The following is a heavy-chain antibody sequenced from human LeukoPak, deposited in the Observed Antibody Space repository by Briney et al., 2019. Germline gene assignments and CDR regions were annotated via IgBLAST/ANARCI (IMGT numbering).Heavy chain of an antibody. D-gene: IGHD1-1*01. J-gene: IGHJ3*02. CDR1: GFTFSDYY. CDR2: ISSSVSTI. V-gene: IGHV3-11*01. CDR3: ARWKRFSGSRPLEDAFDI. Sequence: PGGSLRLSCAASGFTFSDYYMSSIRQAPGKGLEWVSYISSSVSTIYYADSVKGRFTISRDNAKNSLYLQINSLRSEDTAVYYCARWKRFSGSRPLEDAFDIWGQGTMVTVSS.